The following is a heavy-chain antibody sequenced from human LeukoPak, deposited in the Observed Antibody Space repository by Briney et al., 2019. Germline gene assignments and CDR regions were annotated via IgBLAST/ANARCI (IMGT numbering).Heavy chain of an antibody. Sequence: GGSLRLSCAASGFTFSSYRIHWVRQAPGKGLLWVSRINSDGSSTSYADSVKGRFTISRDNAKNTLYLQMNSLRAEDTAVYYCARATGSYYSIGYWGQGTLVTVSS. CDR1: GFTFSSYR. V-gene: IGHV3-74*01. D-gene: IGHD1-26*01. J-gene: IGHJ4*02. CDR3: ARATGSYYSIGY. CDR2: INSDGSST.